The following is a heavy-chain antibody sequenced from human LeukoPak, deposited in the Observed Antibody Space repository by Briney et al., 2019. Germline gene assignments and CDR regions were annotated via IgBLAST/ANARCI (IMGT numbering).Heavy chain of an antibody. V-gene: IGHV3-30-3*01. Sequence: GRSLRLSCAASGFTFSSYAMHWVRQAPGKGLEWVAVISYDGSNKYYADSVKGRFTISRDNSKNTLYLQMNSLRAEDTAVYYCARVNEQQLAVDYFDYWGQGTLATVSS. CDR2: ISYDGSNK. D-gene: IGHD6-6*01. J-gene: IGHJ4*02. CDR1: GFTFSSYA. CDR3: ARVNEQQLAVDYFDY.